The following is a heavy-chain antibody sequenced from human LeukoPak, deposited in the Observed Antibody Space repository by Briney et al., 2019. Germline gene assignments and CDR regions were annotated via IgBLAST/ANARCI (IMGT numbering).Heavy chain of an antibody. CDR1: GYTFTSYD. J-gene: IGHJ4*02. CDR3: ARDDHHYDSSGWALSY. CDR2: MNPNSGNT. Sequence: ASVKVSCKASGYTFTSYDINWVRQATGQGLERMGWMNPNSGNTGYAQKFQGRVTITRNTSISTAYMELSSLRSEDTAVYYCARDDHHYDSSGWALSYWGQGTLVTVSS. V-gene: IGHV1-8*03. D-gene: IGHD3-22*01.